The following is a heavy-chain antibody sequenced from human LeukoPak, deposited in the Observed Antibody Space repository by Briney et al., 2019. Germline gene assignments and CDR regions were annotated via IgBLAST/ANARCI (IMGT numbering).Heavy chain of an antibody. CDR2: IYSDGSTT. Sequence: PGGSLRLSCAASGFTFSGYWMHWVRQAPGKGLVWVSGIYSDGSTTRYADPVKGRFTISRDNAKNTLYLQMNSLRAEDTAVYYCARISYDSSGNYDYWGQGTLVTVSS. V-gene: IGHV3-74*01. J-gene: IGHJ4*02. CDR1: GFTFSGYW. D-gene: IGHD3-22*01. CDR3: ARISYDSSGNYDY.